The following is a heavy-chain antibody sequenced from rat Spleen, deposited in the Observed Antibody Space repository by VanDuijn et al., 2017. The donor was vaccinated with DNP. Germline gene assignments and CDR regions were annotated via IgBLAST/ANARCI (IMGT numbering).Heavy chain of an antibody. CDR1: GFTFNNYW. CDR3: ATSGYGYDGYPFAY. Sequence: EVQLVESGGDLVQPGRSLTLSCVASGFTFNNYWMAWIRQVPGKGLEWVASITRSGGSPFYPDSVKDRFTISRDNAKNTLYLQMSSLRSEDTATYYCATSGYGYDGYPFAYWGQGTLVTVSS. V-gene: IGHV5-31*01. CDR2: ITRSGGSP. D-gene: IGHD1-12*03. J-gene: IGHJ3*01.